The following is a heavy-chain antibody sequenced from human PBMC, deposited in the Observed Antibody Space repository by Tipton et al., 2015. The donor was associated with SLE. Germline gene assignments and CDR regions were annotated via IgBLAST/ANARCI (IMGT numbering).Heavy chain of an antibody. V-gene: IGHV4-59*01. CDR3: ARTYYDILTGYPQDAFDI. Sequence: TLSLTCTVSGGSISSYYWSWIRQPPGKGLEWIGYIHYSGSTNYNPSLKSRVTISVDTSKNQFSLKLSSVTAADTAVYYCARTYYDILTGYPQDAFDIWGQGTMVTVSS. CDR1: GGSISSYY. D-gene: IGHD3-9*01. CDR2: IHYSGST. J-gene: IGHJ3*02.